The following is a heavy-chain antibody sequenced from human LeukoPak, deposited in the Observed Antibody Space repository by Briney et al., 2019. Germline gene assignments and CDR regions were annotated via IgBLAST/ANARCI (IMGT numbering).Heavy chain of an antibody. J-gene: IGHJ4*02. V-gene: IGHV3-23*01. CDR2: ISGDAVYT. CDR1: GFPFSNYP. CDR3: AKNYGTSRPFYDY. Sequence: GGPLSLPCAASGFPFSNYPIPWVPKPPGRGLHWVPAISGDAVYTYYLDSVKGRFTTSRDNSKNTLFLQMNSLRADDTAVYYCAKNYGTSRPFYDYWGQGIVVTVSS. D-gene: IGHD4-17*01.